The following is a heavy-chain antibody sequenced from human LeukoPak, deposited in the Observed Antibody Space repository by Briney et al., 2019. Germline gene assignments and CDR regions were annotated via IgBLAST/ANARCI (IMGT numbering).Heavy chain of an antibody. J-gene: IGHJ6*02. CDR1: GFTFSNYS. Sequence: GGSPRLSCAASGFTFSNYSMNWVRQAPGKGLEWVSSISSSSSYIYYADSVKGRFTISRDNAKNSLYLQMNSLRAEDTAVYYCASSAGGYYYYVMEVWGQGTTVTVSS. CDR3: ASSAGGYYYYVMEV. D-gene: IGHD1-26*01. CDR2: ISSSSSYI. V-gene: IGHV3-21*01.